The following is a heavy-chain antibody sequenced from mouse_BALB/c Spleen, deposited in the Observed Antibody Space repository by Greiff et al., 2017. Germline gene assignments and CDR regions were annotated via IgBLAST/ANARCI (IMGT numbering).Heavy chain of an antibody. V-gene: IGHV7-3*02. CDR2: IRNKANGYTT. CDR1: GFTFTDYY. D-gene: IGHD1-1*01. CDR3: ARDYYGTVDY. J-gene: IGHJ2*01. Sequence: EVQLVESGGGLVQPGGSLRLSCATSGFTFTDYYMSWVRQPPGKALEWLGFIRNKANGYTTEYSASVKGRFTISRDNSQSILYLQMNTLRAEDSATYYCARDYYGTVDYWGQGTTLTVSS.